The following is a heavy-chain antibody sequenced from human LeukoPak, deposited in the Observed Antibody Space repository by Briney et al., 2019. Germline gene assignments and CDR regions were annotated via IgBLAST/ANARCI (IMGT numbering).Heavy chain of an antibody. D-gene: IGHD3-3*01. CDR2: IDPNSGAT. Sequence: GASVKVSCKASGYTFTGYYMHWVRQAPGQGLEWMGWIDPNSGATYYAQEFQGRVTMTRDSSISTAYMELSRLKSDDTAVYYCARDFGVVMPEGAYWGQGTLVTVSS. J-gene: IGHJ4*02. CDR1: GYTFTGYY. CDR3: ARDFGVVMPEGAY. V-gene: IGHV1-2*02.